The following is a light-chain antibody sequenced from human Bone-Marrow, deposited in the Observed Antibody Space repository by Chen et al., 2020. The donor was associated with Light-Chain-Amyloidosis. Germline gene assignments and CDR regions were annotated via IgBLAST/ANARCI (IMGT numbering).Light chain of an antibody. CDR3: QSADSSGTYEVI. V-gene: IGLV3-25*03. CDR2: RDI. Sequence: SYELTQPPSVSVSPGQTARITCSGDDLPTKYAYWYQQKPGQAPVLVIHRDIERPSGISERFSGSSSGTTATLTISGVQAEDDADYHCQSADSSGTYEVIFGGGTKLTVL. CDR1: DLPTKY. J-gene: IGLJ2*01.